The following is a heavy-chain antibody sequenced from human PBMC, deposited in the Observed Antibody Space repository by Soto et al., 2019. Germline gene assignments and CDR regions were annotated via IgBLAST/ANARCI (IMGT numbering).Heavy chain of an antibody. V-gene: IGHV3-30-3*01. CDR3: ARGKVEMATILGY. J-gene: IGHJ4*02. D-gene: IGHD5-12*01. CDR2: ISYDGSNK. Sequence: QVQLVESGGGVVQPGRSLRLSCAASGFTFSSYAMHWVRQAPGKGLEWVAVISYDGSNKYYADSVKGRFTISRDNSKNTLYLQMNSLRAEETAVYYCARGKVEMATILGYWGQGTLVTVSS. CDR1: GFTFSSYA.